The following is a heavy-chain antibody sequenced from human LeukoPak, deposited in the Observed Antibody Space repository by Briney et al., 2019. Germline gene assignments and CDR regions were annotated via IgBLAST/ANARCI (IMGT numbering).Heavy chain of an antibody. CDR1: GGSISSYY. CDR3: ARARNYYDSSDYYYEGDAFDI. D-gene: IGHD3-22*01. V-gene: IGHV4-59*01. CDR2: IYNSGST. J-gene: IGHJ3*02. Sequence: PSETLSLTCTVSGGSISSYYWSWIRQPPGKGLEWLGYIYNSGSTNYNPSLKSRVTISVDTSKNQFSLKLSSVTAADTAVYYCARARNYYDSSDYYYEGDAFDIWGQGTMVTVSS.